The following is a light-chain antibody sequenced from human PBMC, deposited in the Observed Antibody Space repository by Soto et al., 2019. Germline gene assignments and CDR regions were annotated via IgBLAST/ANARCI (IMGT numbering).Light chain of an antibody. CDR1: QSVSRSY. Sequence: EIVLTQSPGTLSLSPGERATLFCRASQSVSRSYLAWYQQTPGQAPRLLIYGASIRATGIPDRFSGSGSGTDFTLTINRLEPEDFAVYYCQQHGSSPYIFGQGTRLEIK. CDR2: GAS. V-gene: IGKV3-20*01. CDR3: QQHGSSPYI. J-gene: IGKJ2*01.